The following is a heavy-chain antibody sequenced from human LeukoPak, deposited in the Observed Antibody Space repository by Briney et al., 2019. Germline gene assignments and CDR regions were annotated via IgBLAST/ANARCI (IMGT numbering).Heavy chain of an antibody. CDR3: AKDLSGGDCPDY. J-gene: IGHJ4*02. CDR1: GFSFSSYS. CDR2: ISSSSSYI. D-gene: IGHD2-21*02. Sequence: GGSLRLSCAASGFSFSSYSMNWVRQAPGKGLEWVSSISSSSSYIYYVDSVKGRFTISRDNAKNSLYLQMNSLRAADTAVYYCAKDLSGGDCPDYWGQGTLVTVSS. V-gene: IGHV3-21*01.